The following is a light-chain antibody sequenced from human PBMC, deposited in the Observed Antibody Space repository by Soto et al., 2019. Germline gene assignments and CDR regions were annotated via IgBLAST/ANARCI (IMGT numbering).Light chain of an antibody. V-gene: IGKV1-27*01. CDR2: AAS. CDR3: QKYNSAPRT. Sequence: DIQMTQTPSSLSASIGDTVTITCRASQGISNYLAWYQHKPGRVPKLLIYAASTLQSGVPSRFSGSGSGTDFTLTISSLQPEDVATYYCQKYNSAPRTFGPGTKVDIK. CDR1: QGISNY. J-gene: IGKJ3*01.